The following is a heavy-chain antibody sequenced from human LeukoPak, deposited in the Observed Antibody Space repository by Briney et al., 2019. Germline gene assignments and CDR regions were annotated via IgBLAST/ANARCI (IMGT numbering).Heavy chain of an antibody. J-gene: IGHJ4*02. CDR2: ISPSGDIT. V-gene: IGHV3-23*01. CDR1: GLTFSNHG. Sequence: GGSLRLSCAASGLTFSNHGMNWVRQAPGKGLEWVSGISPSGDITYYADSVKGRFTISRDSSKNTLYLEVISLTAEDTAVYYCAKDDAWLRFGEWSQGTLVTVSS. D-gene: IGHD3-10*01. CDR3: AKDDAWLRFGE.